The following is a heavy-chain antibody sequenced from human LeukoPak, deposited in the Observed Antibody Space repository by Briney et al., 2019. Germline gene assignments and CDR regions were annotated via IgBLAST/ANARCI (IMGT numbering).Heavy chain of an antibody. CDR1: GYTFTGYY. Sequence: ASVKVSCKASGYTFTGYYMHWVRQAPGQGLEWMGWINPNGGGTNYAQKFQGRVTMTRDTSISTAYMELSRLRSDDTAVYYCARDPIKRIVGVSNDAFDIWGQGTMVTVSS. D-gene: IGHD1-26*01. CDR3: ARDPIKRIVGVSNDAFDI. V-gene: IGHV1-2*02. J-gene: IGHJ3*02. CDR2: INPNGGGT.